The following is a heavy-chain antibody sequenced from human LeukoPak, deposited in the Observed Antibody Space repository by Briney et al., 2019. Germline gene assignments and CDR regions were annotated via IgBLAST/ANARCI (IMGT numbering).Heavy chain of an antibody. D-gene: IGHD2-2*03. CDR1: GFTFSSYG. CDR2: IRYDGSNK. Sequence: PGGSLRLSCAASGFTFSSYGMHWVRQAPGKGLEWVAFIRYDGSNKYCADSVKGRFTISRDNSKNTLYLQINSLRAEDTAVYYCAKRMDIVVLPAADFDYWRQGTLVTVSS. J-gene: IGHJ4*02. V-gene: IGHV3-30*02. CDR3: AKRMDIVVLPAADFDY.